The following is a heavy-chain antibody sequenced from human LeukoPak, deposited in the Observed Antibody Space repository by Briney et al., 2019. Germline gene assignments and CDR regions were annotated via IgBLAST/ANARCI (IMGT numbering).Heavy chain of an antibody. CDR3: AKVVESVLSTSRSDAFDI. J-gene: IGHJ3*02. CDR2: IRYDGSNK. V-gene: IGHV3-30*02. CDR1: GFTFSSYG. D-gene: IGHD2-15*01. Sequence: GGSLRLSCAASGFTFSSYGMHWVRQAPGKGLEWVAFIRYDGSNKYYADSVKGRFTISRDNPKNTLYLQMNSLGAEDTAVYYCAKVVESVLSTSRSDAFDIWGQGTMVTVSS.